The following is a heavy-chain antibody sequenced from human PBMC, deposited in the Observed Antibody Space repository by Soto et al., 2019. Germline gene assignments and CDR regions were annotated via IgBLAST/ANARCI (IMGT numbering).Heavy chain of an antibody. CDR3: AKVANVGVVVEYFDH. V-gene: IGHV3-23*01. Sequence: VLLLESGGGLVQPGGSLRLSCGSSGFNFANYAMGWVRQAPGKGLEWVSGISSTGRRTYYADSVTGRFSISRDNSKNTVDLQINSLRAEDTAVYYCAKVANVGVVVEYFDHWGQGALVTVSS. CDR2: ISSTGRRT. D-gene: IGHD3-3*01. CDR1: GFNFANYA. J-gene: IGHJ4*02.